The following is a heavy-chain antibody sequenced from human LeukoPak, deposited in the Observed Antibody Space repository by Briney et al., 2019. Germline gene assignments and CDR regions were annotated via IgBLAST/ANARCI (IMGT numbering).Heavy chain of an antibody. CDR1: GFTFSSYG. Sequence: GGSLRLSCAASGFTFSSYGMHWVRQAPGKGLEWVAVISYDGSNKYYADSVKGRFTISRDNSKNTLYLQMNSLRAEDTAVYYCAKADTQLPSYYYGMDVWGQGTTVTVSS. V-gene: IGHV3-30*18. CDR2: ISYDGSNK. D-gene: IGHD4-23*01. J-gene: IGHJ6*02. CDR3: AKADTQLPSYYYGMDV.